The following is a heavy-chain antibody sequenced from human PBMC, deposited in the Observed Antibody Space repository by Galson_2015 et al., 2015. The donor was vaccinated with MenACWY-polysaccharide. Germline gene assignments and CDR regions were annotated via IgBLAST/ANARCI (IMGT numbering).Heavy chain of an antibody. D-gene: IGHD6-6*01. V-gene: IGHV1-18*01. CDR3: ARGPLMRYSSSLRY. Sequence: QSGAEVKKPGASVKVSCKASGYTFTSFGISWVRQAPGQGLERMGWISAYNGNTNYAQKLQGRVTMTTDTSTSTAYMELSSLRSEDTAVYYCARGPLMRYSSSLRYWGQGTLVTVSS. J-gene: IGHJ4*02. CDR2: ISAYNGNT. CDR1: GYTFTSFG.